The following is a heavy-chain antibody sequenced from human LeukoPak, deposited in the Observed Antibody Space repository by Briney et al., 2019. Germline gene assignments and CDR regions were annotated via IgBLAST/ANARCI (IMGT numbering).Heavy chain of an antibody. CDR1: GGSISSYY. V-gene: IGHV4-59*12. D-gene: IGHD2-15*01. J-gene: IGHJ5*02. CDR2: IYYSGST. CDR3: ARVRGYCSGGSCTARFDP. Sequence: PSETLSLTCTVSGGSISSYYWSWIRQPPGKGLEWIGYIYYSGSTNYNPSLKSRVTISVDTSKNQFSLKLSSVTAADTAVYYCARVRGYCSGGSCTARFDPWGQGTLVTVSS.